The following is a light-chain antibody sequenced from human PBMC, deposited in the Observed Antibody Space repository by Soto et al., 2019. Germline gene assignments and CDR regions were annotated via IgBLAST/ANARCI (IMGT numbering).Light chain of an antibody. J-gene: IGKJ2*01. CDR2: DTS. V-gene: IGKV3-11*01. CDR3: HQYDDGPYT. CDR1: QTLSNY. Sequence: EIVLTQSPATLSLSPGERATLSCRASQTLSNYLAWYQKKPGQAPRLLIYDTSNKATGIPARFSGSGSGTDFTLTISRLETEDFAVYYCHQYDDGPYTFGQGTKLDIK.